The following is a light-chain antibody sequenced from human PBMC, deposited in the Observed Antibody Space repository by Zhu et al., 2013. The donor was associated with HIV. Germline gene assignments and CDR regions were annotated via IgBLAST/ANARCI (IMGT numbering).Light chain of an antibody. CDR2: AAS. CDR3: QHVNNNAA. V-gene: IGKV1-9*01. Sequence: IQLTQSPSSLSAYVGDRVTITCRASQDIGKYLAWYQQRPGKAPNLLVYAASTTQSGVPSRFGGRGSGTEFTLTIDSLQPEDFATYYCQHVNNNAAFGPGTNLDV. J-gene: IGKJ3*01. CDR1: QDIGKY.